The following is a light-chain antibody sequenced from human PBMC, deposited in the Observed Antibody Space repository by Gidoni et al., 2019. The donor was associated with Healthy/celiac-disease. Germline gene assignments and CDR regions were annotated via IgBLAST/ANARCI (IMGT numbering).Light chain of an antibody. CDR2: GAS. J-gene: IGKJ1*01. V-gene: IGKV3-20*01. Sequence: ALTQSPGTLSLSPGERATLSCRASQSVSSSYLAWYQQKPGQAPRLLIYGASSRATGIPDRFSGSGSGTDVTLTISRLEPEDFAVYYCQQYGSSAWTFGQGTKVEIK. CDR1: QSVSSSY. CDR3: QQYGSSAWT.